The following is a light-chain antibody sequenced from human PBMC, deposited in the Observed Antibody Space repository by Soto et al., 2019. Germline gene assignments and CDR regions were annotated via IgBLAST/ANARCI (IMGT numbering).Light chain of an antibody. CDR3: QQSYSVPLT. Sequence: DIQMTQSPSSLSASXXDPVTITCGASQFISTYLHWYQHKPTEGPNXXIFEASTLQSGVPSRFRGSGSGTDFSLTITYLQPEDFATYYCQQSYSVPLTFGGGTKVDIK. V-gene: IGKV1-39*01. CDR1: QFISTY. J-gene: IGKJ4*01. CDR2: EAS.